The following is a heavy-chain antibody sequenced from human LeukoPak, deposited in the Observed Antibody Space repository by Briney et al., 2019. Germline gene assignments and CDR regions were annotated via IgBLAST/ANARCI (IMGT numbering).Heavy chain of an antibody. D-gene: IGHD3-22*01. Sequence: SETLSLTCTVSGGSISSNNYYWGWIRQPPGKGLEWIGSIYYSGSTYNNPSLKSRVTISVDTTKNQFSLKLPSVTAADTAVYYCASSPSGYWWNFDCWGQGTLVTVSS. CDR3: ASSPSGYWWNFDC. J-gene: IGHJ4*02. CDR2: IYYSGST. V-gene: IGHV4-39*01. CDR1: GGSISSNNYY.